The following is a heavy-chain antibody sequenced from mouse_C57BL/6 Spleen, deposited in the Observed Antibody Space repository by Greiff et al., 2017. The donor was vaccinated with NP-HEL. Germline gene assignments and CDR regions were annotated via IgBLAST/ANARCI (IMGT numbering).Heavy chain of an antibody. D-gene: IGHD2-5*01. V-gene: IGHV5-17*01. CDR1: GFTFSDYG. J-gene: IGHJ1*03. CDR2: ISSGSSTI. Sequence: EVQGVESGGGLVKPGGSLKLSCAASGFTFSDYGMHWVRQAPEKGLEWVAYISSGSSTIYYADTVKGRFTISRDNAKNTLVLQMTSLRSEDTAMYYCARPEYSKGWYFDVWGTGTTVTVSS. CDR3: ARPEYSKGWYFDV.